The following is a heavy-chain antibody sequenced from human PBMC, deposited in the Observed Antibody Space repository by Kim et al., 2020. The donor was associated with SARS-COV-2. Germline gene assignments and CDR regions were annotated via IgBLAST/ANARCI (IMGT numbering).Heavy chain of an antibody. Sequence: DSVKGRFTISRDNSKNTLYLQMNSLRAEDTAVYYCARESVRYFDPRPLDYWGQGTLVTVSS. D-gene: IGHD3-9*01. J-gene: IGHJ4*02. CDR3: ARESVRYFDPRPLDY. V-gene: IGHV3-30*07.